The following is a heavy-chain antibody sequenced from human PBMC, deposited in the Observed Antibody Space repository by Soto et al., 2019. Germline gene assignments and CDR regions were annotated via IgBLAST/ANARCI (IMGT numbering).Heavy chain of an antibody. V-gene: IGHV3-23*01. J-gene: IGHJ4*02. Sequence: AGGSLRLSCAASRFTFNNYAMVWVRQAPGKGLEWVSVISGSGSHTYYADSVRGRFTISRDNSKNTLFLQMDSLRVEDTALYYCAKETRDTAMREGVFDSWGQGTLVTVSS. D-gene: IGHD5-18*01. CDR1: RFTFNNYA. CDR3: AKETRDTAMREGVFDS. CDR2: ISGSGSHT.